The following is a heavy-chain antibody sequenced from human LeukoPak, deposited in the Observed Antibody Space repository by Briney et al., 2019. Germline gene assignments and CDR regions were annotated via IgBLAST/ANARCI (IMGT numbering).Heavy chain of an antibody. CDR3: AKGGEVSSWYKRLKLYFDS. J-gene: IGHJ4*02. D-gene: IGHD6-13*01. Sequence: GGSLRLSCAASGFTFSNYGMNWVRQAPGKGLEWVAVISYDGSNKYYVDSVKGRFTTSRDNSKSTLYLQMNSLRAEDTAVYYCAKGGEVSSWYKRLKLYFDSWGRGTLVTVSS. CDR2: ISYDGSNK. V-gene: IGHV3-30*18. CDR1: GFTFSNYG.